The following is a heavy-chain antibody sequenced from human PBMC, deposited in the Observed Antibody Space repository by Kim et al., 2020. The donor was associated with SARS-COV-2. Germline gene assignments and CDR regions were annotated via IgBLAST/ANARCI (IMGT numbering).Heavy chain of an antibody. V-gene: IGHV1-24*01. J-gene: IGHJ4*02. D-gene: IGHD6-6*01. CDR3: ATVYSSSFLDY. Sequence: ASVKVSCKVSGYTLTELSMHWVRQAPGKGLEWMGAFDPEDGETTYAQKFQGRVTMTEDTSADTAYMELSSLKYDDTAVYYCATVYSSSFLDYWGQGTLVT. CDR1: GYTLTELS. CDR2: FDPEDGET.